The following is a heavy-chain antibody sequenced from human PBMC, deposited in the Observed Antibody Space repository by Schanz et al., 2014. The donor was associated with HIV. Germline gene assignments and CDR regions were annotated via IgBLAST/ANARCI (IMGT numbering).Heavy chain of an antibody. CDR1: GFTFNNYG. CDR2: IWYDGSNK. V-gene: IGHV3-33*06. J-gene: IGHJ6*02. Sequence: QVDLVESGGGVVQPGRSLRLSCTASGFTFNNYGMQWVRQAPGKGLEWLAAIWYDGSNKFYADSLRGRFTISRDNSKNSLSLLIKSLRADDAAVYYCAKDRNYYESKYRGKGNYYYYYGMDVWGQGTTVTVSS. D-gene: IGHD3-22*01. CDR3: AKDRNYYESKYRGKGNYYYYYGMDV.